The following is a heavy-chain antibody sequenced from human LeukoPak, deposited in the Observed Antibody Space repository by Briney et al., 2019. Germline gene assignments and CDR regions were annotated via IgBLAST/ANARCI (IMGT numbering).Heavy chain of an antibody. V-gene: IGHV3-21*04. J-gene: IGHJ4*02. CDR3: ARALDYGDYGFDY. D-gene: IGHD4-17*01. CDR1: GFTFSTYT. CDR2: ISSYSSYI. Sequence: GGSLRLSCAASGFTFSTYTMNWVRQAPGEGLAWVSSISSYSSYIYYADSVKGRFTISRDNAKNSLYLQMNSLRAEDTALYYCARALDYGDYGFDYWGQGTLVTVSS.